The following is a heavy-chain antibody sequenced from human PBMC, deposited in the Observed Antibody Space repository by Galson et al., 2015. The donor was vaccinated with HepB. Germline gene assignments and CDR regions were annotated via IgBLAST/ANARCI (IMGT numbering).Heavy chain of an antibody. CDR3: ARGVVAAQGFDY. CDR1: GFTFTSYA. D-gene: IGHD2-15*01. CDR2: IKDGDGNK. J-gene: IGHJ4*02. Sequence: SLRLSCKASGFTFTSYAMHWVRQAPGKRLEWMGGIKDGDGNKNYSETFKGRVTITRDNSASTAYMELSSLRSEDTAVYYCARGVVAAQGFDYWGQGTLVTVSS. V-gene: IGHV1-3*01.